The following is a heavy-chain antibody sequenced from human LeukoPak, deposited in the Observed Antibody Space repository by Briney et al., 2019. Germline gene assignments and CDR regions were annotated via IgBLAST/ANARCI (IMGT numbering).Heavy chain of an antibody. CDR2: FSRSGPDT. J-gene: IGHJ4*02. V-gene: IGHV3-23*01. Sequence: PGRSLRLSCAASGFNFNNFAMSWVRQAPGKGPEWVSTFSRSGPDTYYADSVKGRFTIFRDNSKNTLYLQMNSLRAEDTAVYYCAKGSLGSWYYFDYWGQGTLVTVSS. D-gene: IGHD6-13*01. CDR1: GFNFNNFA. CDR3: AKGSLGSWYYFDY.